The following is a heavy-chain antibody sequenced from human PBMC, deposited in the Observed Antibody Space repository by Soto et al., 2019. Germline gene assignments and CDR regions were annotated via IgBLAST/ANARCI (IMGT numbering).Heavy chain of an antibody. CDR2: ISYDGSNK. J-gene: IGHJ4*02. V-gene: IGHV3-30-3*01. Sequence: PGGSLRLSCAASGFTFSSYAMHWVRQAPGKGLEWVAVISYDGSNKYYADSVKGRFTISRDNSKNTLYLQMNSLRAEDTAVYYCARGLSRGYSYGSFDYWGQGTLVTVSS. CDR1: GFTFSSYA. D-gene: IGHD5-18*01. CDR3: ARGLSRGYSYGSFDY.